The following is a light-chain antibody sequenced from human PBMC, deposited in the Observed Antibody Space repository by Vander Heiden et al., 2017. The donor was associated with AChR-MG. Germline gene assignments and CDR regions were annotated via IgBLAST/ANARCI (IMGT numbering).Light chain of an antibody. CDR3: QSYDSSLSGRGV. Sequence: QSVLTQPPSVSGAPGQRVTISCPVSSSNLGAGYDVHGYQQLPGTAPKLLIYGNSNRPSGVPDRFSGSKSGTSASLAITGLQAEDEADYYCQSYDSSLSGRGVFGGGTKLTVL. CDR1: SSNLGAGYD. V-gene: IGLV1-40*01. J-gene: IGLJ2*01. CDR2: GNS.